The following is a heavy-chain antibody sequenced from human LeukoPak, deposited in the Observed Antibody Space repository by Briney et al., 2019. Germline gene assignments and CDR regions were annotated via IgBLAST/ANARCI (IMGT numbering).Heavy chain of an antibody. D-gene: IGHD3-16*01. CDR1: GTSFKDYY. V-gene: IGHV4-34*01. Sequence: SETLSLTCAVDGTSFKDYYWSWVRQPPGKGLEWLGEIDHSRSTNYNPSLKSRVTISVDTSKNQFSLKLSSVTAADTAVYYCARGHQGGLFHYWGQGTLVTVSS. J-gene: IGHJ4*02. CDR3: ARGHQGGLFHY. CDR2: IDHSRST.